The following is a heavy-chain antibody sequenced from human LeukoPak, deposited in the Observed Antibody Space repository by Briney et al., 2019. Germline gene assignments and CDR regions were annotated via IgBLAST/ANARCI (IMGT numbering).Heavy chain of an antibody. CDR2: IYSNGSA. CDR1: GFTVRGNY. CDR3: ARDGDYGSGSF. J-gene: IGHJ4*02. V-gene: IGHV3-53*01. D-gene: IGHD3-10*01. Sequence: GGSLRLSCAASGFTVRGNYMSWIRQAPGKGLDRVSVIYSNGSAYYADSVKGRFTISRDNSKNMVYLQMNSLRAEDTAIYFCARDGDYGSGSFWGQGTLVTVSS.